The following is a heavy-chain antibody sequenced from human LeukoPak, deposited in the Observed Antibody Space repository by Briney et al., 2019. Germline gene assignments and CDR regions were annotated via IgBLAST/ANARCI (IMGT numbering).Heavy chain of an antibody. J-gene: IGHJ4*02. CDR2: ISANTGKT. CDR1: GYTFDTYG. Sequence: VASVKVSCKASGYTFDTYGFCWVRQAPGHGLEWMGWISANTGKTDYAQKFQGRVTMTTDTSTSTAYMELRTLRPDDTAVYYCAKVAGDRMDYWGQGTLLTASS. V-gene: IGHV1-18*01. D-gene: IGHD6-13*01. CDR3: AKVAGDRMDY.